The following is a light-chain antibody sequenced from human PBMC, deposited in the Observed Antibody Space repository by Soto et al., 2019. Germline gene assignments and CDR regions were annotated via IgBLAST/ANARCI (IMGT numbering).Light chain of an antibody. Sequence: QSALTQPPSASGSPGQSVSISCTGTSRDVGGNNYVSWYQQHPGKAPKLMIYEVSKRPSGVPDRFSGSKSGNTASLTVSGLQAEDEADYFCLSYAGSTNEVFGTGTKVTVL. V-gene: IGLV2-8*01. J-gene: IGLJ1*01. CDR1: SRDVGGNNY. CDR3: LSYAGSTNEV. CDR2: EVS.